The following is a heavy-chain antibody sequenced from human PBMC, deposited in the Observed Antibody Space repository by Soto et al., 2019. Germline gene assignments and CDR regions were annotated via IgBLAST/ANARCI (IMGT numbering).Heavy chain of an antibody. Sequence: QVQLVQSGAEVKKPGSSVKVSCKASGGTFSSYTISWVRQAPGQGLEWMGRIIPILGIANYEKKVQGRCRITADKATSTAYMELSSLRSEDTAVYYCARDDHRLTGTTGYWGQGTLVTVSS. CDR2: IIPILGIA. D-gene: IGHD3-9*01. V-gene: IGHV1-69*08. CDR3: ARDDHRLTGTTGY. CDR1: GGTFSSYT. J-gene: IGHJ4*02.